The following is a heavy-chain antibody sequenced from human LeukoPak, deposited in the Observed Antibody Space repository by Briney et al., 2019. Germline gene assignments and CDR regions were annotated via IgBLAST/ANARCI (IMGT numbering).Heavy chain of an antibody. J-gene: IGHJ4*02. CDR3: ARVNSNYYGSGSYHTVIDY. Sequence: ASVKVSCKASGYTFTGYYMHWVRQAPGQGLEWMGWINPNSGGTNYAQKFQGRVTMTRDTSISTAYMELSRLRSDDKAVYYCARVNSNYYGSGSYHTVIDYWGQGTLVTVSS. D-gene: IGHD3-10*01. CDR1: GYTFTGYY. CDR2: INPNSGGT. V-gene: IGHV1-2*02.